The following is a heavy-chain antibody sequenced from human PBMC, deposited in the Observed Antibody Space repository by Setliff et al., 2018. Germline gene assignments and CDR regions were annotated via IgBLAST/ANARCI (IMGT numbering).Heavy chain of an antibody. D-gene: IGHD2-2*01. J-gene: IGHJ5*02. V-gene: IGHV3-30*02. CDR3: AKDRWGYADP. Sequence: GGSLRLSCATSGFTFSTSAMHWLRQSPDNRLEWLAYIHYGGGHIQNADSVKGRFTVSRDNAMDTLSLQMNGLTTDDTAKYFCAKDRWGYADPWGQGTLVTVSS. CDR1: GFTFSTSA. CDR2: IHYGGGHI.